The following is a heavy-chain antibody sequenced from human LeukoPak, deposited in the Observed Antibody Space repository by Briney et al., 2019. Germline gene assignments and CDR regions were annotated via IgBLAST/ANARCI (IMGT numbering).Heavy chain of an antibody. V-gene: IGHV1-46*01. J-gene: IGHJ4*02. D-gene: IGHD3-10*01. Sequence: ASVKVSCKASGYSFTSYYIHWVRLAPGQGLEWMGVINPSGGSTRYAQKFQDRVTMTRDTSTSTVYMELSSLRSEDTAVYYCARARITMVRGVIPYFDYWGQGTLVTVSS. CDR1: GYSFTSYY. CDR2: INPSGGST. CDR3: ARARITMVRGVIPYFDY.